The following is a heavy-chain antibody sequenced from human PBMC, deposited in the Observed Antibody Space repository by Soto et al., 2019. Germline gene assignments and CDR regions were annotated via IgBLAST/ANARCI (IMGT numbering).Heavy chain of an antibody. CDR3: AREDCTNGVCHYLGGSSDYYYMDV. CDR1: GGTFSSYT. J-gene: IGHJ6*03. Sequence: ASVKVSCKASGGTFSSYTISWVRQAPGQGLEWMGRIIPILGIANYAQKFQGRVTITADKSTSTAYMELSSLRSEDTAVYYCAREDCTNGVCHYLGGSSDYYYMDVWGKGTTVTVSS. V-gene: IGHV1-69*02. CDR2: IIPILGIA. D-gene: IGHD2-8*01.